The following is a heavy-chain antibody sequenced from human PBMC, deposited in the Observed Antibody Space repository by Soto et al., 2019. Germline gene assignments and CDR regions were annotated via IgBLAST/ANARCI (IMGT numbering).Heavy chain of an antibody. V-gene: IGHV4-59*01. CDR1: GGSISSYY. CDR3: ASLDFTVTTRMTTYNDMVV. D-gene: IGHD4-17*01. J-gene: IGHJ6*03. CDR2: IYYSGST. Sequence: SETLSLTCTVSGGSISSYYWSWIRQPPGKRLKWIGYIYYSGSTNYNPSLKSRVTISVDTSKNQFSLKLSSVTAADTAVYYCASLDFTVTTRMTTYNDMVVWGKGPPVTGS.